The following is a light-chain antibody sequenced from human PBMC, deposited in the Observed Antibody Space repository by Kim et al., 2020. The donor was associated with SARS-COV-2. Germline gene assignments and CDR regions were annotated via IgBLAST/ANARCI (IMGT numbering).Light chain of an antibody. CDR1: SSDVGNYNY. Sequence: GQSVTISCTGSSSDVGNYNYVPWYQQHPGKAPTLMIYEVTKRPSGVPDRFSGSKSGNTASLTVSGLQAEDEADYYCSSYAGSNNLIFGGGTQLTVL. CDR2: EVT. CDR3: SSYAGSNNLI. J-gene: IGLJ2*01. V-gene: IGLV2-8*01.